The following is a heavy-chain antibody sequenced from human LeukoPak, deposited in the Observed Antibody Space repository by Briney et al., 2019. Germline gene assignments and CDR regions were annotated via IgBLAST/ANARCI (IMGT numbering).Heavy chain of an antibody. V-gene: IGHV4-34*01. D-gene: IGHD3-22*01. Sequence: SETLSLTCAVYGGSFSGYYWSWIRQPPGKGLEWIGEINHSGSTNYNPSLKSRVTISVDTSKNQFSLKLSSVTAADTAVYYCARGGRSGYYSVVKFFDYWGQGTLVTVSS. CDR1: GGSFSGYY. CDR2: INHSGST. J-gene: IGHJ4*02. CDR3: ARGGRSGYYSVVKFFDY.